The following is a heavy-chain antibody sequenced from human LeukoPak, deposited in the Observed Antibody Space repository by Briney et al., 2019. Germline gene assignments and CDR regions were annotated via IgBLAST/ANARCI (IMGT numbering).Heavy chain of an antibody. CDR3: ARDLSDFWGGYYGY. V-gene: IGHV4-61*02. CDR1: GGAISSGSYY. Sequence: SETLSLTCTVSGGAISSGSYYWSCIRQPGGKGLELIGRIYTSGSTNYNPSLKSRVTISVDTSKNQFSLKLSSVTAADTAVYYCARDLSDFWGGYYGYWGQGTLVTVSS. J-gene: IGHJ4*02. CDR2: IYTSGST. D-gene: IGHD3-3*01.